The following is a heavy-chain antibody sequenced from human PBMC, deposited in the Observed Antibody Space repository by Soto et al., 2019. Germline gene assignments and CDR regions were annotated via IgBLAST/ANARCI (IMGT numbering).Heavy chain of an antibody. J-gene: IGHJ4*02. CDR1: GFTFSSYG. CDR3: AREGTYCSGGSCYPHFDY. D-gene: IGHD2-15*01. V-gene: IGHV3-33*01. CDR2: ILYDGSNK. Sequence: QVQLVESGGGVVQPGRSLRLSCAASGFTFSSYGMHWVRQAPGKGLEWVAVILYDGSNKYYADSVKGRFTISRDNSKNSRYLQMSSLRAEDTAVYYCAREGTYCSGGSCYPHFDYWGQGTLVTVSS.